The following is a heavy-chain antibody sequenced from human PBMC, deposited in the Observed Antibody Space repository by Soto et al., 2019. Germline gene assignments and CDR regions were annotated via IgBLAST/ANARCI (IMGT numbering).Heavy chain of an antibody. CDR3: ARGQARSWPSPSDAFDI. CDR1: GYTFTSYG. J-gene: IGHJ3*02. D-gene: IGHD6-13*01. CDR2: ISAYNGNT. Sequence: ASAKVSCKASGYTFTSYGISWVRQAPGQGLEWMGWISAYNGNTNYAQKLQGRVTMTTDTSTSTAYMELRSLRSDDTAVYYCARGQARSWPSPSDAFDIWGQGTMVTVSS. V-gene: IGHV1-18*01.